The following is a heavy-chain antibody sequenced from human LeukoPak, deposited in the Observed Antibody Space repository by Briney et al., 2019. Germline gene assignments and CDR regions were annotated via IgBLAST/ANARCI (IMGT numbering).Heavy chain of an antibody. D-gene: IGHD5-12*01. CDR3: ARRRGRGYDLPSKYYFDY. V-gene: IGHV4-31*03. CDR2: IYYSGST. Sequence: MASETLSLTCTVSGGSISSGGYYWSWIRQHPGKGLEWIGYIYYSGSTYYNPSLKSRVTISVDTSRNQFSLKLSSVTAADTAVYYCARRRGRGYDLPSKYYFDYWGQGTLVTVSS. CDR1: GGSISSGGYY. J-gene: IGHJ4*02.